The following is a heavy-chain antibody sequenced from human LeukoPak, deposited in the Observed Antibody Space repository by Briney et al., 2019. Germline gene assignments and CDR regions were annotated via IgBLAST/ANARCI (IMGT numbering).Heavy chain of an antibody. V-gene: IGHV4-61*10. D-gene: IGHD3-22*01. CDR2: IYHSGST. CDR3: ARTFGMIAAYSYFDY. J-gene: IGHJ4*02. CDR1: GGSIVSGNYY. Sequence: SETLSLTCTVSGGSIVSGNYYWIWIRQPAGKGLEWIGEIYHSGSTNYNPSLKSRVTISVDKSKNQFSLKLSSVTAADTAVYYCARTFGMIAAYSYFDYWGQGTLVTVSS.